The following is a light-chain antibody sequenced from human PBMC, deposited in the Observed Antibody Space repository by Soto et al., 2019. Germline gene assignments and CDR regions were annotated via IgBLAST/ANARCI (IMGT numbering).Light chain of an antibody. J-gene: IGKJ1*01. CDR2: GAS. V-gene: IGKV3-15*01. CDR3: QQYYNWLWT. Sequence: DIEMTQSPSTLSASVGDRATITCRASQSVSSYLAWYQQKPGQAPKLLIYGASSLQTAVPARFSGSGSGTDFTLTISSLQSEDFAVYYCQQYYNWLWTFGQGTKVDI. CDR1: QSVSSY.